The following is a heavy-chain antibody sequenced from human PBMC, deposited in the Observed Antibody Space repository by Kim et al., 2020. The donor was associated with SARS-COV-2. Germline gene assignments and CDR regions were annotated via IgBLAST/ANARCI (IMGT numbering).Heavy chain of an antibody. CDR1: GFSFSNYA. V-gene: IGHV3-30-3*01. J-gene: IGHJ5*02. CDR3: ARGVDYFDSDGYFSWFDP. CDR2: ISYDGGNK. Sequence: GGSLRLSCAASGFSFSNYAMHWVRQAPGKGLEWVAVISYDGGNKYYADSVKGRLTISRDNSKNTLYLQMNSLRAEDTAVYYCARGVDYFDSDGYFSWFDP. D-gene: IGHD3-22*01.